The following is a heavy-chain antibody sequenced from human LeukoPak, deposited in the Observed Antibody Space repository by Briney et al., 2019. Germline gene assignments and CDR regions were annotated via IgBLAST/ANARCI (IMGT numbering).Heavy chain of an antibody. CDR3: AKTPPGTTFY. CDR1: GFTFSSYA. D-gene: IGHD1-7*01. J-gene: IGHJ4*02. Sequence: GGSLRLSCAASGFTFSSYAMHWVRQAPGKGLEWVAVISYDGSNKYYADSVKGRFTISRDNSKNTLSLQMNNLRAEDTAVYYCAKTPPGTTFYWGQGTLVTVSS. V-gene: IGHV3-30-3*02. CDR2: ISYDGSNK.